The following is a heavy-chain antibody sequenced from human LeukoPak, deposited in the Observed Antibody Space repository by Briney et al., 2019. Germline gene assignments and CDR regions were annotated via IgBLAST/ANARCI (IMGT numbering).Heavy chain of an antibody. CDR1: GFTFSSFG. Sequence: GSSLRLSCAASGFTFSSFGMHCVRQAPGKGLEWVALIWDDGSSKNYADSVKGRFTISRDNSKNTLYLQTDSLRVDDTAVYYCVRDRDYSAGFPYYYMDVWGTGTTVTVSS. CDR3: VRDRDYSAGFPYYYMDV. CDR2: IWDDGSSK. J-gene: IGHJ6*03. V-gene: IGHV3-33*01. D-gene: IGHD4-11*01.